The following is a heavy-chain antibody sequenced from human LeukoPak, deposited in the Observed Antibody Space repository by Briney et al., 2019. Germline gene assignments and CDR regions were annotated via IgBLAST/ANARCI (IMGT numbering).Heavy chain of an antibody. CDR3: ARTYNGMRDSDWLRDYYFGY. Sequence: SGPTLVNPTQTLTLTCTFSGFSLSPSGVGVGWIRQPPGKALEWLAIIYWNEDKRYSPSLKSRLTITKDTSKNQVVLQMTDMDPVDTATYYCARTYNGMRDSDWLRDYYFGYWGQGTLVTVSS. J-gene: IGHJ4*02. CDR2: IYWNEDK. CDR1: GFSLSPSGVG. V-gene: IGHV2-5*01. D-gene: IGHD3-9*01.